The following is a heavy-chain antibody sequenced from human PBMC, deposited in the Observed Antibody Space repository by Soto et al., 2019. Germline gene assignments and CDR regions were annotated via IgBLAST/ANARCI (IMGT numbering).Heavy chain of an antibody. J-gene: IGHJ6*02. CDR1: GYTFTGHY. V-gene: IGHV1-2*02. CDR3: ARDLCPLGSGSACPKFGLDF. Sequence: QVQLVQSGAEVKPPGASVTVSCKASGYTFTGHYMHWVRQVSGKGLEYLGWLKSDNGGAYFAPKFQGRVTFTRDTSTITAYMELSGLRSDDTAVYFCARDLCPLGSGSACPKFGLDFWGQGTTVTVSS. CDR2: LKSDNGGA. D-gene: IGHD3-10*01.